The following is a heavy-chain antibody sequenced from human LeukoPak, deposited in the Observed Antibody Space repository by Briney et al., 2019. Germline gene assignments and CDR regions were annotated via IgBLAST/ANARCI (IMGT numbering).Heavy chain of an antibody. CDR2: ILVGSGNT. CDR3: AAGWVCSGGSCYYYFDY. Sequence: SVKVSCKASGFTFTSSAMQWVRQARGQRLEWIGWILVGSGNTNYAQKFQERVTITRDMSTSTAYMELSSLRSEDTAVYYCAAGWVCSGGSCYYYFDYWGQGTLVTVSS. D-gene: IGHD2-15*01. CDR1: GFTFTSSA. V-gene: IGHV1-58*02. J-gene: IGHJ4*02.